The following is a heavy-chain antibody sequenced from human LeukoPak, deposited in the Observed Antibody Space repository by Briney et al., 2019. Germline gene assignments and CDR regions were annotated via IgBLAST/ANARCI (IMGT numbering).Heavy chain of an antibody. CDR3: ARTSDYYNYYFDY. V-gene: IGHV1-2*02. D-gene: IGHD1-1*01. CDR1: GYGFTDYY. CDR2: INPNGGTT. J-gene: IGHJ4*02. Sequence: ASVKVSCKASGYGFTDYYVHWVRQAPGQGLEWMAWINPNGGTTNYAQKFQDRVTVITDTSISTAYMELSNLRSDDTAVYFCARTSDYYNYYFDYWGQGTAVTVSS.